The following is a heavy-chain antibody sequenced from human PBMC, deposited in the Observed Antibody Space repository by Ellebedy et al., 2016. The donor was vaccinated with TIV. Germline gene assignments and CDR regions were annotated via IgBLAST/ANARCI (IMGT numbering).Heavy chain of an antibody. J-gene: IGHJ6*02. CDR2: FDPEDGET. D-gene: IGHD2-21*02. CDR1: GYTLTELS. V-gene: IGHV1-24*01. CDR3: ARGRRGIIVVVTPRYGMDV. Sequence: AASVTVSCKVSGYTLTELSMHWVRQAPGNGLEWMGGFDPEDGETIYAQKFQGRVTMTEDTSTDTAYMELSSLRSEDTAVYYCARGRRGIIVVVTPRYGMDVWGQGTTVTVSS.